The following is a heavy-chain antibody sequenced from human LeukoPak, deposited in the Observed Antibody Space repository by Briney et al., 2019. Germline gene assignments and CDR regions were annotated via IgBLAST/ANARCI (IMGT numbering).Heavy chain of an antibody. CDR3: ARSHDYVWGSSRYPPYFDY. V-gene: IGHV1-18*01. J-gene: IGHJ4*02. D-gene: IGHD3-16*02. CDR1: GYTFTSYG. CDR2: ISAYNGNT. Sequence: ASVKVSCKASGYTFTSYGISWVRQAPGQGLEWMGWISAYNGNTNYAQKVQGRVTMTTDTSTSTAYMELRSLRSDDTAVYYCARSHDYVWGSSRYPPYFDYWGQGTLVTVSS.